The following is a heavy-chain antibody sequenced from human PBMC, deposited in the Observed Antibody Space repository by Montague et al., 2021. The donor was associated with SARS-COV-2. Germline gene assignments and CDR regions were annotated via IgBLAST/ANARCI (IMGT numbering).Heavy chain of an antibody. J-gene: IGHJ4*02. CDR3: ARDNVRGSLDYLDY. D-gene: IGHD1-26*01. V-gene: IGHV3-30*04. CDR2: ISYDATTY. CDR1: GFTFSSYP. Sequence: SLRLYCAVSGFTFSSYPMHWVRQAPGKGLEWLAVISYDATTYYHADSVRGRFSISRDDSQSTLYLQMHSLRAEDTAIYYCARDNVRGSLDYLDYWGQGTLVTVSS.